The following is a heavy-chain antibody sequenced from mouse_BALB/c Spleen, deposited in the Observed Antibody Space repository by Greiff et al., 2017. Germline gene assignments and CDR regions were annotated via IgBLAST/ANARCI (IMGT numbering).Heavy chain of an antibody. Sequence: EVQLVESGGGLVQPGGSLRLSCATSGFTFTDYYMSWVRQPPGKALEWLGFIRNKANGYTTEYSASVKGRFTISRDNSQSILYLQMNTLRAEDSATYYCARDNYGNFDYWGQGTTLTVSS. D-gene: IGHD2-1*01. J-gene: IGHJ2*01. V-gene: IGHV7-3*02. CDR2: IRNKANGYTT. CDR3: ARDNYGNFDY. CDR1: GFTFTDYY.